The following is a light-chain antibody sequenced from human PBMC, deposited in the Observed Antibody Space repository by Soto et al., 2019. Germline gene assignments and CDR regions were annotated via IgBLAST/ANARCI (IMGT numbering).Light chain of an antibody. CDR1: QSVSSSY. Sequence: EIVLTQSPCTLSLSPGERATLSCRASQSVSSSYLAWYQQKPGQAPRLLIYGASTRATGIPARFSGSGSGTEFTLTISSLQSEDFAVYYCQQYNIWPPITFGQGTRLEIK. J-gene: IGKJ5*01. V-gene: IGKV3-15*01. CDR3: QQYNIWPPIT. CDR2: GAS.